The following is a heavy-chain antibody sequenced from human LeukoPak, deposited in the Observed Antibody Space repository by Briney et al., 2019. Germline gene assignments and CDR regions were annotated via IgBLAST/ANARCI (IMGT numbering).Heavy chain of an antibody. CDR1: GYTFTSFY. CDR2: INPSGGST. CDR3: ARGAGYYDSSASIDY. Sequence: ASVKVSCKASGYTFTSFYMYWVRQAPGQGLEWMGIINPSGGSTSYAQKFQGRLTMTRDTSTSTVYMELSSLRSEDTAMYYCARGAGYYDSSASIDYWGQGTLVTVSS. V-gene: IGHV1-46*01. J-gene: IGHJ4*02. D-gene: IGHD3-22*01.